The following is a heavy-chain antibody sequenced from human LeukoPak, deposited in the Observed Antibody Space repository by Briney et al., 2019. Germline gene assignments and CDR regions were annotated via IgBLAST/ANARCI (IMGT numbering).Heavy chain of an antibody. CDR1: GGTFSSYA. Sequence: ASVKVSCKASGGTFSSYAISWVRQAPGQGLEWMGIINPSGGSTSYAQKFQGRVTMTRDTSTSTVYMELSSLRSEDTAVYYCARAVTGTSFSYYYYYYMDVWGKGTTVTVSS. CDR3: ARAVTGTSFSYYYYYYMDV. D-gene: IGHD1-20*01. CDR2: INPSGGST. V-gene: IGHV1-46*03. J-gene: IGHJ6*03.